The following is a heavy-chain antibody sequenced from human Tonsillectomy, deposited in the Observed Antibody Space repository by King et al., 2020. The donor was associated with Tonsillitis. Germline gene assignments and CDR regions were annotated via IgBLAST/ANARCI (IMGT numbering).Heavy chain of an antibody. CDR2: ISYDGSNK. CDR1: GFTFSTYA. CDR3: ARTRIAAAGKKYYYYYGMDV. J-gene: IGHJ6*02. Sequence: VQLVESGGGVVQPGRSLRLSCAASGFTFSTYAMHWVRQAPGKGLEWVAFISYDGSNKYYEDSVTGRFTISRDISKNTLYLQQNSLRAEDTAVYYCARTRIAAAGKKYYYYYGMDVWGQGTTVTVSS. D-gene: IGHD6-13*01. V-gene: IGHV3-30-3*01.